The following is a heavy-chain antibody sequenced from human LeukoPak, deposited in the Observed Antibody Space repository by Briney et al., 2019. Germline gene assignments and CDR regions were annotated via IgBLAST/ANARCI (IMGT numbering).Heavy chain of an antibody. CDR1: GFTVSSNY. Sequence: PGGSLRLSCAASGFTVSSNYMSWVRQAPGKGLEWVSVIYNGGSTYYANSVKGRFTISRDNSKNTLYLQMNSLRPEDTAVYYCARENIVGPTRADYWGQGTLVTVSS. CDR3: ARENIVGPTRADY. J-gene: IGHJ4*02. D-gene: IGHD1-26*01. V-gene: IGHV3-53*01. CDR2: IYNGGST.